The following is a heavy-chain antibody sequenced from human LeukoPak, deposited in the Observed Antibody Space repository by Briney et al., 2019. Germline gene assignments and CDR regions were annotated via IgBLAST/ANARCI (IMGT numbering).Heavy chain of an antibody. V-gene: IGHV4-38-2*01. CDR3: ARQIDREVPVDSDH. CDR2: IYHNGET. J-gene: IGHJ4*02. D-gene: IGHD2-2*01. Sequence: PSETLSLTCAVSGHSISSNYYWGWIRQPPGKGLEWIGSIYHNGETYYSPSLKSRVTMSADTSKNQFSLKLNSVTAADTAVYYCARQIDREVPVDSDHWGQGTLVTVSS. CDR1: GHSISSNYY.